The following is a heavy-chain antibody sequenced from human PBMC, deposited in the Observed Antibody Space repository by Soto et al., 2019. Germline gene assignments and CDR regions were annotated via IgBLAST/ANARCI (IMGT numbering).Heavy chain of an antibody. CDR2: TIPALGKT. V-gene: IGHV1-69*10. D-gene: IGHD3-10*01. CDR1: GDNFKKNV. CDR3: ARGPFRPSAMDV. Sequence: AASVKVSCKTSGDNFKKNVFTWVRKAPGQGLEWMGGTIPALGKTHYIEKFQGRVTITVDDATRTVYMEVRDLTSEDTAIYYCARGPFRPSAMDVWGQGTTVTVSS. J-gene: IGHJ6*02.